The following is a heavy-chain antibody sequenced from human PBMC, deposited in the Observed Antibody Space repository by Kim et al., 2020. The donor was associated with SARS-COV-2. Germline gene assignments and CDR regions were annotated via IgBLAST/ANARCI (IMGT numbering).Heavy chain of an antibody. CDR1: GFTFSSYW. Sequence: GGSLRLSCAASGFTFSSYWMSWVRQAPGKGLEWVANIKQDGSEKYYVDSVKGRFTISRDNAKNSLYLQMNSLRAEDTAVYYCARVGDRKLLWFGDPPYGMDVWGQGTTVTVSS. CDR2: IKQDGSEK. J-gene: IGHJ6*02. V-gene: IGHV3-7*01. CDR3: ARVGDRKLLWFGDPPYGMDV. D-gene: IGHD3-10*01.